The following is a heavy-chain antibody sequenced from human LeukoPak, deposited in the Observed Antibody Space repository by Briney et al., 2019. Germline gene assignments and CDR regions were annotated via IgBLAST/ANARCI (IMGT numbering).Heavy chain of an antibody. CDR3: ARFTDSGYDFDY. Sequence: SETLSLTCTVSGGSISSYYWSWIRQPPGKGLEWIGYIYYSGSTNYTPSLKSRVTISVDTSKNQFSLKLSSVTAADTAVYYCARFTDSGYDFDYWGQGTLVTVSS. J-gene: IGHJ4*02. D-gene: IGHD5-12*01. CDR1: GGSISSYY. V-gene: IGHV4-59*01. CDR2: IYYSGST.